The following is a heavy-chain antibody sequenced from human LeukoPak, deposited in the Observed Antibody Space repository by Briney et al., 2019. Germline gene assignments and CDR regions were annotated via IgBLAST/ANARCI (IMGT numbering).Heavy chain of an antibody. CDR3: ARQAGVT. CDR1: GFTFSSYG. V-gene: IGHV3-33*01. J-gene: IGHJ5*02. CDR2: IWYDGSNK. Sequence: GGSLRLSCAASGFTFSSYGMHWVRQAPGKGLEWVAVIWYDGSNKYYADSVKGRFTISRDNAENSLYLQMNSLRAEDTAVYYCARQAGVTWGQGTLVTVSS. D-gene: IGHD6-19*01.